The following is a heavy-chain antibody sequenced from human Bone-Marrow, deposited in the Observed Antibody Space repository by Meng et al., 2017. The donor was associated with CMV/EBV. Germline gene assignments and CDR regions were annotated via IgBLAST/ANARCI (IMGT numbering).Heavy chain of an antibody. Sequence: ASVKVSCKASGYTFTGYYMHWVRQAPGQGLEWMGWINPNSGGTNYAQKFQGRVTMTRDTSTSTAYMELRSLRSDDTAVYYCARDRGPAKHKPLPLDYWGQGTLVTVSS. D-gene: IGHD2-2*01. CDR3: ARDRGPAKHKPLPLDY. CDR1: GYTFTGYY. J-gene: IGHJ4*02. CDR2: INPNSGGT. V-gene: IGHV1-2*02.